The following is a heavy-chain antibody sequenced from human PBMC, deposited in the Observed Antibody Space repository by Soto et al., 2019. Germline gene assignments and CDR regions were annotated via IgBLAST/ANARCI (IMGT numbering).Heavy chain of an antibody. D-gene: IGHD3-16*01. J-gene: IGHJ4*02. CDR3: ARDLGY. CDR1: GGSVSSGSYY. V-gene: IGHV4-61*01. Sequence: SETLSLTCTVSGGSVSSGSYYWSCIRQPPGKGLEWIGYIYCSGSTNNNPSLKSRVTISVDTSKNQFSLKLSSVFAADTAVYYCARDLGYWGQGTLVTISP. CDR2: IYCSGST.